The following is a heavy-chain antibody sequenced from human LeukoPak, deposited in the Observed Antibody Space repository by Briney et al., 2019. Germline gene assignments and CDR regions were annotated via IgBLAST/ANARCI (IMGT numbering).Heavy chain of an antibody. D-gene: IGHD1-26*01. CDR2: IKQDGSEK. CDR3: ARVWWELLDAFDI. J-gene: IGHJ3*02. Sequence: GGSLRLSCAASGFTFSSYWMSWVRQAPGKGLEWVAIIKQDGSEKYYVDSVKGRFTISRDNAEKSLYLQMNSLRAADTAVYYCARVWWELLDAFDIWGQGTMVTVSS. CDR1: GFTFSSYW. V-gene: IGHV3-7*01.